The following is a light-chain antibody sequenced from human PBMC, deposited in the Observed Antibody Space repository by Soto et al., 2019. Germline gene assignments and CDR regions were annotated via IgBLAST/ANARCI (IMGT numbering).Light chain of an antibody. CDR2: AAS. CDR1: QSISTY. CDR3: QQANSFPLT. V-gene: IGKV1-39*01. Sequence: DIHMTQSPPSRSASLGDRVTFTCRSGQSISTYLNWYQHQPVQAPNLLIYAASSLQTGVPSRFRGSGSGTDFTTNISRLQHEDSATYYCQQANSFPLTFGGGTKVDIK. J-gene: IGKJ4*01.